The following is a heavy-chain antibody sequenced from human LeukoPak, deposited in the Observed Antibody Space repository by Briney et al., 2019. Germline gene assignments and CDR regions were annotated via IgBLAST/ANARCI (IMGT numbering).Heavy chain of an antibody. CDR3: ARAEYSSSWYYFDY. CDR1: GGSISSGDYY. V-gene: IGHV4-30-4*08. CDR2: IYYSGST. Sequence: SETLSLTCTVSGGSISSGDYYWSWIRQPPGKGLEWIGYIYYSGSTYYNPSLKSRVTISVDTSKNQFSLKLSSVTAAGTAVYYCARAEYSSSWYYFDYWGQGTLVTVSS. D-gene: IGHD6-13*01. J-gene: IGHJ4*02.